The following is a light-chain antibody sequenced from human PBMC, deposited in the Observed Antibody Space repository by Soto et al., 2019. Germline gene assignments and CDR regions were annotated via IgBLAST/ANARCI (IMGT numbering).Light chain of an antibody. Sequence: QSALTQPASVSGSPGQSITISCTGTSSDVGGYNYVSWYQQHPGKAPKLMIYEVSNRPSGVSNRFSGSKSGNTASLTISGLLAEDEADYYCSSYTCCSTPYVFGTGTKVTVL. CDR1: SSDVGGYNY. J-gene: IGLJ1*01. CDR2: EVS. V-gene: IGLV2-14*01. CDR3: SSYTCCSTPYV.